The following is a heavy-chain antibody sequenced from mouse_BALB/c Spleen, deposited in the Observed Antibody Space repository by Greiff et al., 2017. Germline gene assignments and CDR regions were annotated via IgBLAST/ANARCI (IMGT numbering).Heavy chain of an antibody. J-gene: IGHJ3*01. Sequence: VQLQRSGAELMKPGASVKISCKATGYTFSSYWIEWVKQRPGHGLEWIGEILPGSGSTNYNEKFKGKATFTADTSSNTAYMQLSSLTSEDSAVYYCARPTMITTGFAYWGQGTLVTVSA. V-gene: IGHV1-9*01. CDR2: ILPGSGST. D-gene: IGHD2-4*01. CDR3: ARPTMITTGFAY. CDR1: GYTFSSYW.